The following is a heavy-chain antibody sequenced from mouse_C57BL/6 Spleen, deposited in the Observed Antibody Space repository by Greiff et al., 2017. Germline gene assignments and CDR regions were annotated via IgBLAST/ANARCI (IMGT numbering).Heavy chain of an antibody. V-gene: IGHV1-39*01. CDR3: AMASGSSYYYAMDD. CDR1: GYSFTDYN. D-gene: IGHD1-1*01. J-gene: IGHJ4*01. Sequence: VQLQQSGPELVKPGASVKISCKASGYSFTDYNMNWVKQSNGKSLEWIGVINPNNGTTSYNQKFKGKDTLTVDPSSSTAYMQLNRLTSEASAVDYGAMASGSSYYYAMDDWGQGTSVTVSS. CDR2: INPNNGTT.